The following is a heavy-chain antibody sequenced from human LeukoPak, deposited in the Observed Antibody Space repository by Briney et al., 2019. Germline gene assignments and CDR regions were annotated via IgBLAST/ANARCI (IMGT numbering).Heavy chain of an antibody. J-gene: IGHJ5*02. D-gene: IGHD3-22*01. CDR3: AWTSHDSSGQSNWFDP. CDR1: GSTFISYG. V-gene: IGHV1-18*01. Sequence: GASVKVSCKASGSTFISYGISWVRQAPGQGLEWMGWISTYNGNTKYAQKLQGRVTTTTDTSTSTAYMELRSLRSDDTAVYYCAWTSHDSSGQSNWFDPWGQGTLVTVSS. CDR2: ISTYNGNT.